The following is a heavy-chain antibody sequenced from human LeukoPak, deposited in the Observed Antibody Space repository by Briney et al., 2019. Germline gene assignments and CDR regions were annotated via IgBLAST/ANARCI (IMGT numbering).Heavy chain of an antibody. D-gene: IGHD3-10*01. CDR1: GGSFSGYY. J-gene: IGHJ5*02. Sequence: PSETLSLTCAVYGGSFSGYYWSWIRQPPGKGLEWIGEINHSGSTNYNPSLKSRVTISVDTSKNQFSLRLSSVTAADTAVYYCARGFDTYYYGSALLFDPWGQGTLVTVSS. V-gene: IGHV4-34*01. CDR2: INHSGST. CDR3: ARGFDTYYYGSALLFDP.